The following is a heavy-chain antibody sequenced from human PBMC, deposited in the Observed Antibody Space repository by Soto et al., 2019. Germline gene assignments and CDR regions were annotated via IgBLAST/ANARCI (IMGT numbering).Heavy chain of an antibody. CDR2: IIPIFGTA. V-gene: IGHV1-69*13. J-gene: IGHJ4*02. Sequence: SVKVSLKSSVRTFSSYAISWVRQAPGQGLEWMGGIIPIFGTANYAQKFQGRVTITADESTSTAYMELSGLRSEDTAVYYCARLSGHGAALTGEYYFDYWGQGSLVTVS. CDR3: ARLSGHGAALTGEYYFDY. D-gene: IGHD3-10*01. CDR1: VRTFSSYA.